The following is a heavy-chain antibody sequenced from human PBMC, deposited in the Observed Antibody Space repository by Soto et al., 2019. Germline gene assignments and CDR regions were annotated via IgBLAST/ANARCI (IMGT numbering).Heavy chain of an antibody. CDR3: AKDGDIVVVGAFDI. J-gene: IGHJ3*02. D-gene: IGHD2-15*01. Sequence: GGSLRLSCAASGFTFSSYAMSWVRQAPGKGLEWVSAISGSGGSTYYADYVKGRFTISRDNSKNTLYLQMNSLRAEETAVYYCAKDGDIVVVGAFDIWGQGTMVTVSS. V-gene: IGHV3-23*01. CDR2: ISGSGGST. CDR1: GFTFSSYA.